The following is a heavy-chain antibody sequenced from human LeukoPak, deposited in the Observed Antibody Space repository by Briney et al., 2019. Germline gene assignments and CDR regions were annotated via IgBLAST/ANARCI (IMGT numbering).Heavy chain of an antibody. D-gene: IGHD3/OR15-3a*01. V-gene: IGHV3-48*01. J-gene: IGHJ3*02. CDR2: ISSSSSTI. Sequence: GGSLRLSCAASGFTFSSYSMNWVRQAPGKGLEWVSYISSSSSTIYYADSVKGRFTISRDNAKNSLYLQMNSLRAEDTAVYYCARDSDYYLGEDAFDIWGQGTMVTVSS. CDR1: GFTFSSYS. CDR3: ARDSDYYLGEDAFDI.